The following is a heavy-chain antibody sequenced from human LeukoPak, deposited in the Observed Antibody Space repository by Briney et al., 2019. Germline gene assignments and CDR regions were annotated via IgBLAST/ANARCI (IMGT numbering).Heavy chain of an antibody. J-gene: IGHJ5*02. CDR1: GFTFSSSG. D-gene: IGHD2-15*01. Sequence: GGSLRLSCAASGFTFSSSGMHWVRQAPGKGLEWVAVILYNGSNKYYADSVKGRFTTSGDNSKNTLYLQMNSLRVEDTAVYYCARAGGYCSGGSCYRGYSWFDPWGQGTLVTVSS. CDR3: ARAGGYCSGGSCYRGYSWFDP. CDR2: ILYNGSNK. V-gene: IGHV3-33*01.